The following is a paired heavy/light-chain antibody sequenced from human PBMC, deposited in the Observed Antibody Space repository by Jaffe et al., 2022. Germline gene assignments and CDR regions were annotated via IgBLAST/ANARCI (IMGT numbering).Light chain of an antibody. CDR1: SSNIGNNA. J-gene: IGLJ2*01. Sequence: QSVLTQPPSMSEAPRQRVTISCSGTSSNIGNNAVNWYQQVPGKAPKLLIYYDDLLASGVSDRFSGSKSGTSASLAISGLHSGDEADYYCAAWDDRLNGVVFGGGTKLTVL. V-gene: IGLV1-36*01. CDR3: AAWDDRLNGVV. CDR2: YDD.
Heavy chain of an antibody. CDR1: GFTFDNFE. CDR3: ARALDSRDSFDI. Sequence: EVQLVQSGGGLVQSGGSLRLSCAASGFTFDNFEMSWVRQAPGKGLEWLSYISSAGGAIYYADSVKGRFTISRDNGKNSLYLQLNSLRAEDTAVYYCARALDSRDSFDIWSQGTMVTVSS. CDR2: ISSAGGAI. J-gene: IGHJ3*02. V-gene: IGHV3-48*03. D-gene: IGHD4-4*01.